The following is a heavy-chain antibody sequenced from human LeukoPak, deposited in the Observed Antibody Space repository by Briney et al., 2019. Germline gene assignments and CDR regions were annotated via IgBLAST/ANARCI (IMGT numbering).Heavy chain of an antibody. Sequence: ASVKVSCKASGGTFSSYAISWVRQAPGQGLEWMGGIIPIFGTANYAQKFQGRVTTTADESTSTAYMELSSLRSEDTAVYYCARHNYDTDHIDYWGQGTLVTVSS. D-gene: IGHD3-22*01. CDR3: ARHNYDTDHIDY. V-gene: IGHV1-69*13. CDR2: IIPIFGTA. J-gene: IGHJ4*02. CDR1: GGTFSSYA.